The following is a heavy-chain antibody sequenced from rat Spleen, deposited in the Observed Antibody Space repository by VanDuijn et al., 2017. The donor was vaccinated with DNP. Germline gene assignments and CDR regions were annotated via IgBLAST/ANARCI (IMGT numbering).Heavy chain of an antibody. CDR3: TKDLQWYAMDA. CDR2: INPDGAST. D-gene: IGHD1-1*01. J-gene: IGHJ4*01. Sequence: EVQLVESGGGLVQPGRSLKLSCAASGFTFSDYSMAWVRQAPGKGLEWVASINPDGASTYYLDSVKGRFTISRDNAENTVYLQMDSLRSEDTATYYCTKDLQWYAMDAWGQGTSVTVSS. CDR1: GFTFSDYS. V-gene: IGHV5-20*01.